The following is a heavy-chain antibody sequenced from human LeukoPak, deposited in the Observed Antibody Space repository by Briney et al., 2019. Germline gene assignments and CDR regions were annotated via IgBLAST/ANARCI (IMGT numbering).Heavy chain of an antibody. Sequence: SETLSLTCTVSGGSISSYYWSWIRQPPGKGLEWIGYIYYSGSTSYNPSLRSRVTISVDTSKNQFSLKLYSVTAADTTVYYCARAGTLQSNPSAFDIWGQGTMVTVSS. J-gene: IGHJ3*02. V-gene: IGHV4-59*01. CDR2: IYYSGST. CDR1: GGSISSYY. CDR3: ARAGTLQSNPSAFDI. D-gene: IGHD5-24*01.